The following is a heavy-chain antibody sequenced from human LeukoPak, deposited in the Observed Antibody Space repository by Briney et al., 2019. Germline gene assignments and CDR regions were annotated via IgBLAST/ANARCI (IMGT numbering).Heavy chain of an antibody. CDR2: INHSGST. D-gene: IGHD3-10*01. Sequence: SETLSLTCAVYGGSFSGYYWSWIRQPPGTGLEWIGEINHSGSTNYNPSLKSRVTKSVDTSKNQFSLKLSSVTAADTAVYYCARGEEEVRGVIIYYYYGMDVWGKGTTVTVSS. J-gene: IGHJ6*04. CDR3: ARGEEEVRGVIIYYYYGMDV. CDR1: GGSFSGYY. V-gene: IGHV4-34*01.